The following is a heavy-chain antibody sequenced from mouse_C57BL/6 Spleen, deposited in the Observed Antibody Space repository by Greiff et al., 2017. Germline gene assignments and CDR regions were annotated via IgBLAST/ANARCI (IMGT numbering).Heavy chain of an antibody. Sequence: VQLQQSGAELARPGASVKLSCKASGYTFTSYGISWVKQRTGQGLEWIGEIYPRSGNTYYNEKFKGKAPLTADKSSSTAYMDLRSLTSEDSAVYFCARGVFVTTVVAFDWDFDVWGTGTTVTVSS. V-gene: IGHV1-81*01. D-gene: IGHD1-1*01. CDR1: GYTFTSYG. CDR2: IYPRSGNT. CDR3: ARGVFVTTVVAFDWDFDV. J-gene: IGHJ1*03.